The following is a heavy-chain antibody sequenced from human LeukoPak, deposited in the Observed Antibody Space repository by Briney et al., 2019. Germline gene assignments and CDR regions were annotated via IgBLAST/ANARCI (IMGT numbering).Heavy chain of an antibody. CDR1: GYTFTGYY. CDR3: ARGRERVLWFGESPFDY. J-gene: IGHJ4*02. V-gene: IGHV1-18*04. Sequence: ASVKVSCKASGYTFTGYYIHWVRQAPGQGLEWMGWISAYNGNTNYAQKLQGRVTMTTDTSTSTAYMELRSLRSDDTAVYYCARGRERVLWFGESPFDYWGQGTLVTVSS. CDR2: ISAYNGNT. D-gene: IGHD3-10*01.